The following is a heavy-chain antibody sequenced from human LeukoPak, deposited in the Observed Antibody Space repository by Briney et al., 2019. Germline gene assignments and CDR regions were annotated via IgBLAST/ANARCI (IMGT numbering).Heavy chain of an antibody. CDR3: ARDKEEQLVRGGYYYYMDV. D-gene: IGHD6-6*01. CDR2: ISYDGSNK. CDR1: GFTFSSYA. J-gene: IGHJ6*03. Sequence: PGGSLRLSCAASGFTFSSYAMHWVRQAPGKGLEWVAVISYDGSNKYYADSVKGRFTISRDNSKNTLYLQMNSLRAEDTAVYYCARDKEEQLVRGGYYYYMDVWGKGTTVTVSS. V-gene: IGHV3-30*01.